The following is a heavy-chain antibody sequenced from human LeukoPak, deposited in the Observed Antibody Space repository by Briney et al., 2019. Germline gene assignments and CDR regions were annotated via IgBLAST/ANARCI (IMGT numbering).Heavy chain of an antibody. D-gene: IGHD2-8*01. CDR3: ARGPPSKSEDIVLMVYAPYFDY. Sequence: PGGSLRLSCAVYGGSFRGNYWSWIRQPPGKGLEWIGEINHSGSTNYNPSLKSRVTISVDTSKNQFFLKLSSVTAADTAVYYCARGPPSKSEDIVLMVYAPYFDYWGQGTLVTVSS. J-gene: IGHJ4*02. V-gene: IGHV4-34*01. CDR2: INHSGST. CDR1: GGSFRGNY.